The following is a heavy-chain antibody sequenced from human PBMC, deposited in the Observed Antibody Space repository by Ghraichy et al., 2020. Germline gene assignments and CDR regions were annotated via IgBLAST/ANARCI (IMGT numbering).Heavy chain of an antibody. V-gene: IGHV3-7*03. CDR1: GFTYYKYW. CDR3: AKADWGSVDY. CDR2: MNQDGSEK. D-gene: IGHD3/OR15-3a*01. Sequence: GGSLRLSCAASGFTYYKYWMSWVRQAPGKGLEWVANMNQDGSEKYYVDSVKGRFTISRDNAKNSLYLQMNSLRAEDTAVYYCAKADWGSVDYWGQGTLVTVSS. J-gene: IGHJ4*02.